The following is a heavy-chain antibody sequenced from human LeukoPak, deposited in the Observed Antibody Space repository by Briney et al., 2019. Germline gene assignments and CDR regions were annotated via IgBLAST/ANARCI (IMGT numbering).Heavy chain of an antibody. Sequence: GESLKISCKGSGYIFTSYWIGWVRQTPGKGLEWMGIIYPGDSDTRYSPSFQGQVTISADKSISTAYLQWSSLKASDTAMYFCARRYSESSRGQDAFTIWGQGTKVTVSS. D-gene: IGHD1-26*01. CDR3: ARRYSESSRGQDAFTI. J-gene: IGHJ3*02. CDR2: IYPGDSDT. CDR1: GYIFTSYW. V-gene: IGHV5-51*01.